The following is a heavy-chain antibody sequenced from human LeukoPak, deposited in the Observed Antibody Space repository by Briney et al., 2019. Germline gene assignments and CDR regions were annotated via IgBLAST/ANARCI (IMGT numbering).Heavy chain of an antibody. Sequence: GGSLRLSCAASGFIFSDYYMSWIRQAPGKGLEWVSYISSSGSTIYYADSVKGRFTISRDNAKNSLYLQMNSLRAEDTAVYYCARKGHCTNGVCPRGRGPDYWGQGTLVTVSS. CDR1: GFIFSDYY. CDR3: ARKGHCTNGVCPRGRGPDY. V-gene: IGHV3-11*04. CDR2: ISSSGSTI. J-gene: IGHJ4*02. D-gene: IGHD2-8*01.